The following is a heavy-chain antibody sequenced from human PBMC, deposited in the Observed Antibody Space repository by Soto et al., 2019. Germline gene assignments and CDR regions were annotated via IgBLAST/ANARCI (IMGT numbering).Heavy chain of an antibody. Sequence: ASVKVSCKASGYTFTSYDINWVRQATGQGLEWMGWMNPNSGNTGYAQKFQGRVTMTRNTSISTAYMELSSLRSEDTAVYYCAREGYCTNGVCYYYMDVWGKGTTVTVSS. CDR1: GYTFTSYD. CDR3: AREGYCTNGVCYYYMDV. D-gene: IGHD2-8*01. CDR2: MNPNSGNT. J-gene: IGHJ6*03. V-gene: IGHV1-8*01.